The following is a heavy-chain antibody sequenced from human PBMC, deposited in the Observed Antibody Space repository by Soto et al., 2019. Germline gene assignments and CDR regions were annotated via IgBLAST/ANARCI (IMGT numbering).Heavy chain of an antibody. CDR3: ARDPPPPDY. J-gene: IGHJ4*02. CDR2: ISAYNGNT. Sequence: QVQLVQSGAEVKKPGASVKVSCKASGYTVASYAISWMRQAPGQGLEWMGWISAYNGNTNYAQKLQVRFTMTTDTSTSKAYMELRSLRSDDTALYYCARDPPPPDYWGQGTLVTVSS. CDR1: GYTVASYA. V-gene: IGHV1-18*01.